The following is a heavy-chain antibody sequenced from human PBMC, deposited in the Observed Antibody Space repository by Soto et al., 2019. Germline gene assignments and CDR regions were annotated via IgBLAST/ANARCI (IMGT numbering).Heavy chain of an antibody. V-gene: IGHV1-69*13. CDR3: ARDRAPVVVTAIGYYYYGMDV. CDR1: GGTFSSYA. CDR2: IIPIFGTA. Sequence: SVKVSCKASGGTFSSYAISWVRQAPGQGLEWMGGIIPIFGTANYAQKFQGRVTITADESTSTAYMELSSLRSEDTAVYYCARDRAPVVVTAIGYYYYGMDVWGQGTTVTVSS. D-gene: IGHD2-21*02. J-gene: IGHJ6*02.